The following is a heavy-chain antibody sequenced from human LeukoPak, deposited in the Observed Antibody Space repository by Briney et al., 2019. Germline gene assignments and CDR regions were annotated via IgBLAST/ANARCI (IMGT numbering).Heavy chain of an antibody. CDR3: ARGAKGWLRGRGYYYYGMDV. D-gene: IGHD5-12*01. J-gene: IGHJ6*04. CDR2: IKHSGST. CDR1: GGSSSGYY. Sequence: PETLSLTCAVYGGSSSGYYWSWIRQPPGEGLEWSGEIKHSGSTNYNPSLKSRVTISVDTSKNQSSLKLSSVTAADTAVYYWARGAKGWLRGRGYYYYGMDVWGKGTTVTVSS. V-gene: IGHV4-34*01.